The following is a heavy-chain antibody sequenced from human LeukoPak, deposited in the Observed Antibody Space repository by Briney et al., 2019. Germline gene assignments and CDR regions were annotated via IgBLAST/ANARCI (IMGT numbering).Heavy chain of an antibody. Sequence: SETLSLTCTVSGGSISSSSYYWGWIRQPPGKGLEWIGSGYYNGSTYYNPSLKSRVTISVDTSRNQFSLKLSSVTAADTAVYYCARQRPGHCDYRGQGTLVSVSS. V-gene: IGHV4-39*01. J-gene: IGHJ4*02. CDR3: ARQRPGHCDY. CDR1: GGSISSSSYY. CDR2: GYYNGST. D-gene: IGHD6-6*01.